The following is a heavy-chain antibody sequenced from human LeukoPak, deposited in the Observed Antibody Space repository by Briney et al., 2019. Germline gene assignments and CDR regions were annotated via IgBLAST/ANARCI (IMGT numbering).Heavy chain of an antibody. J-gene: IGHJ4*02. D-gene: IGHD4-11*01. Sequence: PGGSLRLSCTTSVFPFSRYSMNWVRQAPGKGLEWVSYITSSGDTIYYADSVKGRFTVSRDNAKSSLFLQMNSLRAEDTAVYYCARDNDFTNYYWGQGTLVTVSS. V-gene: IGHV3-48*04. CDR2: ITSSGDTI. CDR1: VFPFSRYS. CDR3: ARDNDFTNYY.